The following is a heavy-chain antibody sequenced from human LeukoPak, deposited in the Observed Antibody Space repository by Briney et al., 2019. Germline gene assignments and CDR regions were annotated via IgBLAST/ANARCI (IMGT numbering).Heavy chain of an antibody. J-gene: IGHJ4*02. D-gene: IGHD3-22*01. CDR2: ISSSSSYI. CDR1: GFTFSSYS. CDR3: ARDLYDSSGYYYLADY. V-gene: IGHV3-21*01. Sequence: PGRSLRLSCAASGFTFSSYSMNWVRQAPGKGLEWVSSISSSSSYIYYADSVKGRFTISRDNAKNSLYLQMNSLRAEHTAVYYCARDLYDSSGYYYLADYWGQGTLVTVSS.